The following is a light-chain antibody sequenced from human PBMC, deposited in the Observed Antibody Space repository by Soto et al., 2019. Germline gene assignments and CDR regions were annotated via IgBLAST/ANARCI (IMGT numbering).Light chain of an antibody. CDR2: AAS. V-gene: IGKV1-8*01. CDR3: QQYYSYPLS. Sequence: AIRMTQSPSSFSASTGDIVTITCRASQGISSYLAWYQQKPGKAPKLLIYAASTLQSGVPSRFSGSGSGTDFTLAISCLQSEDVATYCGQQYYSYPLSVGGGTKVEI. J-gene: IGKJ4*01. CDR1: QGISSY.